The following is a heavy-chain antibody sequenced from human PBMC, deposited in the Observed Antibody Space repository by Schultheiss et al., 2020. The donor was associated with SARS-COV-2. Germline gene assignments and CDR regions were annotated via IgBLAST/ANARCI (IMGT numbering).Heavy chain of an antibody. CDR3: ARDGPSPGYYYGSGSLDV. D-gene: IGHD3-10*01. J-gene: IGHJ6*02. CDR1: GYTFTGYY. Sequence: ASVKVSCKASGYTFTGYYMHWVRQAPGQGLEWMGWINPNSGGTNYAQKFRGRVTMTRDTSITTAYMELRWLRSDDTAVYYCARDGPSPGYYYGSGSLDVWGQGTTVTVSS. CDR2: INPNSGGT. V-gene: IGHV1-2*02.